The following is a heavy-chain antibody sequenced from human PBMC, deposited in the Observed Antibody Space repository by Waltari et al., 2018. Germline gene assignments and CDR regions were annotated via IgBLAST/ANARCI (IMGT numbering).Heavy chain of an antibody. CDR1: GGSFSGYY. CDR2: INHSGST. D-gene: IGHD6-6*01. V-gene: IGHV4-34*01. J-gene: IGHJ5*02. Sequence: QVQLQQWGAGLLKPSETLSLTCAVYGGSFSGYYWSWIRQPPGKGLEGIGEINHSGSTNYNPSLKSRVTISVDTSKNQFSLKLSSVTAADTAVYYCARGRNSSRRKYNWFDPWGQGTLVTVSS. CDR3: ARGRNSSRRKYNWFDP.